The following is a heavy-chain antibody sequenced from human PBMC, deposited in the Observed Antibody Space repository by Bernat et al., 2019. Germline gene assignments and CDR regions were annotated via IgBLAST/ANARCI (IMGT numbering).Heavy chain of an antibody. CDR1: GFTFSSYG. J-gene: IGHJ6*02. CDR3: AKDLEPIQDTKYDYYYGMDV. CDR2: ISYDGSNK. Sequence: QVQLVESGGGVVQPGRSLRLSCAASGFTFSSYGMHWVRQAPGKGLEWVAVISYDGSNKYYADSVKGRFTISRDNSKNTLYLQMNSLRAEDTAVYYCAKDLEPIQDTKYDYYYGMDVWGQGTTVSVSS. V-gene: IGHV3-30*18. D-gene: IGHD1-14*01.